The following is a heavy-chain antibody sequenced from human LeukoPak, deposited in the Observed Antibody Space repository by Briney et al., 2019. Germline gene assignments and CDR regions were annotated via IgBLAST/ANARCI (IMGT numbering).Heavy chain of an antibody. CDR2: IYPGDSDT. D-gene: IGHD3-22*01. CDR3: ARHRTYYYDSSGYYYGPLDY. V-gene: IGHV5-51*01. CDR1: GYSFTSYW. Sequence: RGESLKISCKGSGYSFTSYWIGWVRQMPRKGLEWMGIIYPGDSDTRYSPSFQGQVTISADKSISTAYLQWSSLKASDTAMYYCARHRTYYYDSSGYYYGPLDYWGQGTLVTVSS. J-gene: IGHJ4*02.